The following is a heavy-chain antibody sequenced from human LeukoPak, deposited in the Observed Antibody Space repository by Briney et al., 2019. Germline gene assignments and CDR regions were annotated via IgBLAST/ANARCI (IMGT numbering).Heavy chain of an antibody. V-gene: IGHV7-4-1*01. Sequence: ASVKVSCKASGYNFTRHAMNWVRQAPGQGLEWMGWINTNTGNPTYAQGFTGHFVFSLDTSVTTAYLQIRSLKAEDTAVYYCATTRGDQWELYNWFDPWGQGTLVTVSS. CDR2: INTNTGNP. CDR3: ATTRGDQWELYNWFDP. D-gene: IGHD1-26*01. CDR1: GYNFTRHA. J-gene: IGHJ5*02.